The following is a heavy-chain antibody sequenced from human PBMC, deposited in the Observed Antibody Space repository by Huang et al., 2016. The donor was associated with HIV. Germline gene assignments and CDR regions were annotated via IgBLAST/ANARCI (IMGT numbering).Heavy chain of an antibody. D-gene: IGHD3-10*01. CDR3: ARGAGKYYYYGMDV. CDR1: GGTFSSYA. Sequence: QVHLVQSGAEVKKPGSSVKVSCKASGGTFSSYAISWVRQAPGQGLEWMGGIIPILGTANYEQNGQGRVTITADESTSTAYMELSSLRSEDTAVYYCARGAGKYYYYGMDVWGQGTTVTVSS. V-gene: IGHV1-69*01. CDR2: IIPILGTA. J-gene: IGHJ6*02.